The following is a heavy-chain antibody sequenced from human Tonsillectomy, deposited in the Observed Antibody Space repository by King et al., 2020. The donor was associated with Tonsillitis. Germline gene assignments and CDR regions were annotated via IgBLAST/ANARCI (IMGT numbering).Heavy chain of an antibody. Sequence: VQLPQWGAGLLKPSETLSLTCAVYGGSFSGYYWSWIRQPPGKGLEWIGEINHSGRTNYNPSLKSRVTVSVDTSKNQFSLKLSSVTAADTAVYYCAREEYQLLNSAFDIWGQGTMVTVSS. CDR2: INHSGRT. J-gene: IGHJ3*02. D-gene: IGHD2-2*01. CDR1: GGSFSGYY. CDR3: AREEYQLLNSAFDI. V-gene: IGHV4-34*01.